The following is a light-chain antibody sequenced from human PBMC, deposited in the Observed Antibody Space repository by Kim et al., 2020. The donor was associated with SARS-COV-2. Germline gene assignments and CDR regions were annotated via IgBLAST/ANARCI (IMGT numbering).Light chain of an antibody. V-gene: IGLV3-21*04. Sequence: PGKTARITWGGSSIGSKSVHWYQQMPGQAPVLVISYDSDRPSGIPERFSGSNSGNTATLTISRVEAGDEAGYYCQVWDSSGDHRVVFGGGTQLTVL. CDR3: QVWDSSGDHRVV. J-gene: IGLJ2*01. CDR1: SIGSKS. CDR2: YDS.